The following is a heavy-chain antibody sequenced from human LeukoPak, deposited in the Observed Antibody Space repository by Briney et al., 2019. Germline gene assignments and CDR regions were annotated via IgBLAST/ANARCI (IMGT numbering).Heavy chain of an antibody. CDR1: GYRFTSNW. V-gene: IGHV5-51*01. J-gene: IGHJ3*02. Sequence: GESLKISCKAYGYRFTSNWIGWVRQMPGKGLEWMGIIFPGDSDTRYSPSFQGQVTISVDESISTAYLQWSSLKASDTAMYYCARPKAERGSDAFDIWGQGTMVTVSS. CDR3: ARPKAERGSDAFDI. D-gene: IGHD2-15*01. CDR2: IFPGDSDT.